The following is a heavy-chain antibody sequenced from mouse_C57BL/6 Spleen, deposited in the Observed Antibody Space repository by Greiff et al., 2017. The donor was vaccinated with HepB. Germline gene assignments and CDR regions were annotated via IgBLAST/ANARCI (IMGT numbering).Heavy chain of an antibody. CDR3: ARGDYYYGSSYGFAY. D-gene: IGHD1-1*01. J-gene: IGHJ3*01. CDR1: GFTFSDYY. CDR2: INYDGSST. Sequence: VKLMESEGGLVQPGSSMKLSCTASGFTFSDYYMAWVRQVPEKGLEWVANINYDGSSTYYLDSLKSRFIISRDNAKNILYLQMSSLKSEDTATYYCARGDYYYGSSYGFAYWGQGTLVTVSA. V-gene: IGHV5-16*01.